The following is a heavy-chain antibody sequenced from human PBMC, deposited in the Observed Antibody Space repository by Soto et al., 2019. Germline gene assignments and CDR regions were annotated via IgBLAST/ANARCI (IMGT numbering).Heavy chain of an antibody. CDR2: IIPIFGTA. V-gene: IGHV1-69*13. D-gene: IGHD5-18*01. J-gene: IGHJ4*02. CDR1: GGTFSSYA. CDR3: ALRGYSYGPFDY. Sequence: SVKVSCKASGGTFSSYAISWVRQAPGQGLEWMGGIIPIFGTANYAQKFQGRVTITADESTSTAYMELSSLRSEDTAVYYCALRGYSYGPFDYWGQGTLVTVSS.